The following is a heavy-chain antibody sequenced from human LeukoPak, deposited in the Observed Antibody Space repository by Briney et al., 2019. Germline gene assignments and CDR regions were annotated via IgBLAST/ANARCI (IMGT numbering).Heavy chain of an antibody. CDR3: ARDWEGAVGATVDY. CDR1: GYTFTSYY. J-gene: IGHJ4*02. CDR2: INPSGGST. Sequence: WASVKVSCKASGYTFTSYYMHWVRQAPGQGLEWMGIINPSGGSTSYAQKFQGRVTMTRDTSISTAYMELSRLRSDDTAVYYCARDWEGAVGATVDYWGQGTLVTVSS. D-gene: IGHD1-26*01. V-gene: IGHV1-46*01.